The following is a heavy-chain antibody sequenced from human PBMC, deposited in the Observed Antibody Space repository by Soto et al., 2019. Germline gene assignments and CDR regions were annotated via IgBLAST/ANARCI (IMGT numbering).Heavy chain of an antibody. J-gene: IGHJ4*02. CDR3: AKDLKYSSSSG. D-gene: IGHD6-6*01. V-gene: IGHV3-23*01. CDR1: GFTFSSYA. Sequence: GGSLRLSCAASGFTFSSYAMSWVRQAPGKGLEWGSAISGSGGSTYYADSVKGRFTISRDNSKNTLYLQMNSLRAEDTAVYYCAKDLKYSSSSGWGQGTLVTVSS. CDR2: ISGSGGST.